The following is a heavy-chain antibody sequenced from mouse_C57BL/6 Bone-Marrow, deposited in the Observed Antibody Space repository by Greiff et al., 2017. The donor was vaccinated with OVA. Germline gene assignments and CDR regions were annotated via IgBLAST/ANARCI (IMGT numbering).Heavy chain of an antibody. J-gene: IGHJ1*03. Sequence: VQLQQPGAELVKPGASVQMSCKASGYTFTSYWITWVKQRPGQGLEWIGDIYPGSGSTNYNEKFKSKATLTVDTSSSTAYMQLSSLTSEDSAVYYCASEGYGSSPRYFDVWGTGTTVTVSS. D-gene: IGHD1-1*01. V-gene: IGHV1-55*01. CDR2: IYPGSGST. CDR1: GYTFTSYW. CDR3: ASEGYGSSPRYFDV.